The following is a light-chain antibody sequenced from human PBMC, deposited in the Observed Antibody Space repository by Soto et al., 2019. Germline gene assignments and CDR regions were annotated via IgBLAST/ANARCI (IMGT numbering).Light chain of an antibody. CDR3: QQYGRSPPFT. V-gene: IGKV3-20*01. CDR2: GAS. CDR1: QSVSSSY. J-gene: IGKJ2*01. Sequence: ELVLTQSPGTLSLSPGERATLSCRASQSVSSSYLVWYQQKPGQAPRLLIYGASNRATGIPDRFSGSGSGTDFTLTISRLEPEDFAVYFCQQYGRSPPFTFGQGTKVEIK.